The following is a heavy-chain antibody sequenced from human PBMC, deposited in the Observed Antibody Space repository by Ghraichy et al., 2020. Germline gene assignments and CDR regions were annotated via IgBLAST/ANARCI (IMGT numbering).Heavy chain of an antibody. CDR1: GFTFSSYA. D-gene: IGHD3-22*01. Sequence: LSLTCAASGFTFSSYAMSWVRQAPGKGLEWVSAISGSGGSTYYADSVKGRFTISRDNSKNTLYLQMNSLRAEDTAVYYCAKEGYYDSSGYYPFDYWGQGTLVTVSS. CDR2: ISGSGGST. V-gene: IGHV3-23*01. J-gene: IGHJ4*02. CDR3: AKEGYYDSSGYYPFDY.